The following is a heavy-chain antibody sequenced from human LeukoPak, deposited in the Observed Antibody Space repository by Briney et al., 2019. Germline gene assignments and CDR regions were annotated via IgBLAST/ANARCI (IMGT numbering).Heavy chain of an antibody. CDR2: INAGNGNT. D-gene: IGHD2-15*01. J-gene: IGHJ5*02. CDR1: GYTFASYA. CDR3: ARDPSARCSCYSEWFDP. V-gene: IGHV1-3*01. Sequence: GASVKVSCKASGYTFASYAMHWVRQAPGQRLEWMGWINAGNGNTKYPQKFQGRVTITRDTSASTAYMELSSLRSEDTAVYYCARDPSARCSCYSEWFDPWGQGTLVTVSS.